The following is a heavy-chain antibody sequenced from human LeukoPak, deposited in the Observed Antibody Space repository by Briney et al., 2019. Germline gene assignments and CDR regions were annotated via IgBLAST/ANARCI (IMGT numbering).Heavy chain of an antibody. CDR1: GFTFSSYS. J-gene: IGHJ6*03. CDR3: ASCSSTSCLYYYYYYMDV. D-gene: IGHD2-2*01. V-gene: IGHV3-48*01. CDR2: IISSSSTI. Sequence: GGSLRLSCAASGFTFSSYSMNWVRQAPGKGLEGVSYIISSSSTIYYADSVKGRFTISRDNAKNSLYLQMNSMRAEDTAVYYCASCSSTSCLYYYYYYMDVWGKGTTVTVSS.